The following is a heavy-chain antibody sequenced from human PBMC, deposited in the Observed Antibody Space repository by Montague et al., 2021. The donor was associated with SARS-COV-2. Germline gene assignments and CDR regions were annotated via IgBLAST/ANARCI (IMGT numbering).Heavy chain of an antibody. CDR2: ISSSGSTI. CDR3: ARDRGYGDFYYYGMDV. CDR1: GFTFSNYE. J-gene: IGHJ6*02. D-gene: IGHD3-10*01. Sequence: SLRLSCAASGFTFSNYEMNWVRHAPGKGLEWVLYISSSGSTIYYADSVKGRFTISRDHAQNSLYLQMNSLRAEDTGVYYCARDRGYGDFYYYGMDVWGQGTTVTVSS. V-gene: IGHV3-48*03.